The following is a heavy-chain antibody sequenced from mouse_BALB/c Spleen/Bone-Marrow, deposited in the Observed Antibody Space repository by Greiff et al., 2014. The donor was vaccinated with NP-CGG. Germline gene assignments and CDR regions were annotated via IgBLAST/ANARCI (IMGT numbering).Heavy chain of an antibody. CDR3: ARTGAYYGSMDY. Sequence: VKLVESGAELARPGASVKLSCKASGYTFTSYWMQWVKQRPGQGLEWIGAIYPGDGDTRYTQKFKGKATLTADKSSSTAYMQLSSLASEDSAVYYCARTGAYYGSMDYWGQGTSVTVSP. CDR2: IYPGDGDT. D-gene: IGHD2-10*01. J-gene: IGHJ4*01. V-gene: IGHV1-87*01. CDR1: GYTFTSYW.